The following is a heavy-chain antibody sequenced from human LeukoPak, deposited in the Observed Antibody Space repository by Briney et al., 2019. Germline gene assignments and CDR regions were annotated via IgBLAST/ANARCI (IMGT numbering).Heavy chain of an antibody. Sequence: SETLSLTCTVSGASISSSDYYWGWIRQPPGKGLEWIGYIYYSGSTYYNPSLKSRVTISVDTSKNQFSLKLSSVTAADTAVYYCAGAGDYGPDAFDVWGQGTLVTVSS. CDR3: AGAGDYGPDAFDV. CDR2: IYYSGST. J-gene: IGHJ3*01. V-gene: IGHV4-30-4*08. D-gene: IGHD4-17*01. CDR1: GASISSSDYY.